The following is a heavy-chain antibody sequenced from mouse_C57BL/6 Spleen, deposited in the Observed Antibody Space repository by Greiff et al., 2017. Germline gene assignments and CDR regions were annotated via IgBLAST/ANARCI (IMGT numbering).Heavy chain of an antibody. CDR1: GYTFTDYE. CDR2: IDPETGGT. D-gene: IGHD1-1*01. J-gene: IGHJ3*01. Sequence: VQLQQSGAELVRPGASVTLSCKASGYTFTDYEMHWVKQTPVHGLEWIGAIDPETGGTAYNQKFKGKAILTADKSSSTAYMELRSLTSEDSAGYYCTRSLYCYGSSYEGFAYWGQGPLVTVSA. V-gene: IGHV1-15*01. CDR3: TRSLYCYGSSYEGFAY.